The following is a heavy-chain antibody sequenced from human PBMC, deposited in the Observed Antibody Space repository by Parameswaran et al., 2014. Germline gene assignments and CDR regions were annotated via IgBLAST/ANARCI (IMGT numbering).Heavy chain of an antibody. D-gene: IGHD3-22*01. CDR3: ARDYYYDSSGPRDFDY. V-gene: IGHV1-3*01. Sequence: ASVKVSCKASGYTFTSYAMHWVRQAPGQRLEWMGWINAGNGNTKYSQKFQGRVTITRDTSASTAYMELSSLRSEDTAVYYCARDYYYDSSGPRDFDYWGQGTLVTVSS. J-gene: IGHJ4*02. CDR2: INAGNGNT. CDR1: GYTFTSYA.